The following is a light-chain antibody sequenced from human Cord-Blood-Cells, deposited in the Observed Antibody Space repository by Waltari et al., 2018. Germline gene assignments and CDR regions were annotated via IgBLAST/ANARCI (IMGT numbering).Light chain of an antibody. CDR1: SSDGCGYNY. CDR3: CSYAGSYTWV. V-gene: IGLV2-11*01. J-gene: IGLJ3*02. CDR2: DVS. Sequence: HSALTQTLSVSGSPGQSVTISCTGTSSDGCGYNYVAWYQQHPGKAPKRMIYDVSKRPSGVPDRFSGSKSGNTASLTISGLQAEDEADYYCCSYAGSYTWVFGGGTKLTVL.